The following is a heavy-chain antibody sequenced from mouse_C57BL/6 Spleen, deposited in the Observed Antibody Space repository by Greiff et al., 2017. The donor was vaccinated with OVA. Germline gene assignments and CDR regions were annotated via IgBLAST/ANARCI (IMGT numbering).Heavy chain of an antibody. D-gene: IGHD2-1*01. Sequence: VQLQQSGAELMKPGASVKLSCKATGYTFTGYWIEWVKQRPGHGLEWIGEILPGSGSTNYNEKFKGKATFTADTSSNTAYMQLSSLTTEDSAIYYCARKALYYGNPHPLFDYWGQGTTLTVSS. CDR2: ILPGSGST. CDR1: GYTFTGYW. CDR3: ARKALYYGNPHPLFDY. V-gene: IGHV1-9*01. J-gene: IGHJ2*01.